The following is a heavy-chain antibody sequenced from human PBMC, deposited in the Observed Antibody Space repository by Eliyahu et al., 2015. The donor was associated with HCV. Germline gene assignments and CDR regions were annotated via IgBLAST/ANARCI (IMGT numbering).Heavy chain of an antibody. CDR2: IYYSGTT. Sequence: QVQLQESGPRLVKPSQTLSLTCTVSGASVXSDDYYWSWIRQQPGKGLEWIGYIYYSGTTYYNPSLESRTTISADRSTNQFSLRLTSVTAADTAIYYCARVPGSWGETRLDHWDQGALVTVSS. D-gene: IGHD3-16*01. V-gene: IGHV4-30-4*01. J-gene: IGHJ4*02. CDR3: ARVPGSWGETRLDH. CDR1: GASVXSDDYY.